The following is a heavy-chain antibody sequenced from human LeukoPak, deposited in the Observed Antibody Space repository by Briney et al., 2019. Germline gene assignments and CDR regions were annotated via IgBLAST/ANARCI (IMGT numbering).Heavy chain of an antibody. J-gene: IGHJ5*02. CDR3: ARDGFAGYYDSSGYSASTFS. D-gene: IGHD3-22*01. CDR2: ISSSSSYI. Sequence: GGSLRLSCAASGFTFSSYSMNWVRQAPGKGLELVSSISSSSSYIYYADSVKGRFTISRDNAKNSLYLQMNSLRAEDTAVYYCARDGFAGYYDSSGYSASTFSWGQGTLVTVSS. CDR1: GFTFSSYS. V-gene: IGHV3-21*01.